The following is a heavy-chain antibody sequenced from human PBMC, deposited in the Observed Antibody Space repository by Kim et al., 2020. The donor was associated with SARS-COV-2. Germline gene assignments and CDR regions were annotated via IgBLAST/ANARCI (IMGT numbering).Heavy chain of an antibody. V-gene: IGHV3-30*18. CDR1: GFTFSSYG. Sequence: GGSLRLSCAASGFTFSSYGMHWVRQAPGKGLEWVAVISYDGSNKYYADSVKGRFTISRDNSKNTLYLQMNSLRAEDTAVYYCAKDAGVVAYRYFDYWGQGTLVTVSS. D-gene: IGHD2-15*01. J-gene: IGHJ4*02. CDR2: ISYDGSNK. CDR3: AKDAGVVAYRYFDY.